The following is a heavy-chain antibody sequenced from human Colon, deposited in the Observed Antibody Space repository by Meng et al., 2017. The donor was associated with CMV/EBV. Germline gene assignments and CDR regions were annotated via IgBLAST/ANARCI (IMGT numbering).Heavy chain of an antibody. CDR2: ISGDGSST. V-gene: IGHV3-74*01. CDR1: GFTFSTYW. J-gene: IGHJ4*02. Sequence: GESLKISCAASGFTFSTYWIHWVRQAPGKGRVWVSRISGDGSSTGYADSVKGRFTISRDNAKNTLYLQMNSLTAEDTAFYYCVKGAPFDSWGQGTLVTVSS. CDR3: VKGAPFDS.